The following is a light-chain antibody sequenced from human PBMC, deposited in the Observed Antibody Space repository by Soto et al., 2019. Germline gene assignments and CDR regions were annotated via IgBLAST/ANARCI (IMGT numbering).Light chain of an antibody. CDR1: QSVSSSY. J-gene: IGKJ2*01. CDR2: GAS. CDR3: QQYGSSPWYP. V-gene: IGKV3-20*01. Sequence: EIVLTQSPGTLSLSPGERATLSCRASQSVSSSYLAWYQQKPGQAPRLLIYGASSRATGIPDRFSGSGSGTDFTLTISRLEPEDFAVYYCQQYGSSPWYPFGQGTKLEIK.